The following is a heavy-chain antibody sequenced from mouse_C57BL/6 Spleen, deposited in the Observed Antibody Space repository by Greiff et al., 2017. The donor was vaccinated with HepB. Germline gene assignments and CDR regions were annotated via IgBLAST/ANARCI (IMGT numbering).Heavy chain of an antibody. V-gene: IGHV7-3*01. Sequence: EVQLVESGGGLVQPGGSLSLSCAASGFTFTDYYMSWVRQPPGKALEWLGFIRNKANGYTTEYSASVKGRFTISRDNSQSILYLQMNALRAEDSATYYCARYGSSPYYAMDYWGQGTSVTVSS. J-gene: IGHJ4*01. CDR2: IRNKANGYTT. CDR1: GFTFTDYY. CDR3: ARYGSSPYYAMDY. D-gene: IGHD1-1*01.